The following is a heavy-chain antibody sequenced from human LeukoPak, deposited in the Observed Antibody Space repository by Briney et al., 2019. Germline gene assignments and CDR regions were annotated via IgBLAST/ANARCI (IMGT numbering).Heavy chain of an antibody. CDR3: ARHDKDAFDI. V-gene: IGHV4-59*08. Sequence: SETLSLTCTVSGGSISSYYWSWIRQPPGKGLEWIGYIYYSGSANYNPSLKSRVTISVDTSKNQFSLKLSSVTAADTAVYYCARHDKDAFDIWGQGTMVTVSS. J-gene: IGHJ3*02. CDR1: GGSISSYY. CDR2: IYYSGSA.